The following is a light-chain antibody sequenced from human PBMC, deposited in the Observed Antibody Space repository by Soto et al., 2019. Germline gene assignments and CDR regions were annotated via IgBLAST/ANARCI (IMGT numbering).Light chain of an antibody. CDR3: QHYNSYGT. V-gene: IGKV1-5*01. Sequence: DIQMTQSPSSLSASVGDRVTITCRASQSISSYLNWYQLKPGKAPKLLIYHASSLETGVPSRFSGSGSGTEFTLTISSLQPDDFATYYCQHYNSYGTFGQGTKVDIK. CDR1: QSISSY. CDR2: HAS. J-gene: IGKJ1*01.